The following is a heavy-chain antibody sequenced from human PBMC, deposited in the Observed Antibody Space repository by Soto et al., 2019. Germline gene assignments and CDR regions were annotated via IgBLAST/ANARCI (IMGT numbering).Heavy chain of an antibody. CDR3: ARDPRVIVVVPAAPLGAFDI. Sequence: ASVKVSCKASGYTFTSYGISWVRQAPGQGLEWMGWISAYNGNTNYAQKLQGRVTMTTDTSTSTAYMELRSLRSDDTAVYYCARDPRVIVVVPAAPLGAFDIWGQGTMVTVSS. J-gene: IGHJ3*02. CDR2: ISAYNGNT. D-gene: IGHD2-2*01. CDR1: GYTFTSYG. V-gene: IGHV1-18*01.